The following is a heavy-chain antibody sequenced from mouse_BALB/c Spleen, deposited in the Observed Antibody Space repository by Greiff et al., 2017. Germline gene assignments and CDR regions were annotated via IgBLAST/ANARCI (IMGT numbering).Heavy chain of an antibody. Sequence: VKLQESGPELVRPGVSVKISCKGSGYTFTDYAMHWVKQSHAKSLEWIGVISTYSGNTNYNQKFKGKATMTVDNSSSTAYMELARLTSEDSAIYYCHTTVVEGEFDYWGQGTTLTVSA. J-gene: IGHJ2*01. D-gene: IGHD1-1*01. CDR3: HTTVVEGEFDY. CDR2: ISTYSGNT. CDR1: GYTFTDYA. V-gene: IGHV1-67*01.